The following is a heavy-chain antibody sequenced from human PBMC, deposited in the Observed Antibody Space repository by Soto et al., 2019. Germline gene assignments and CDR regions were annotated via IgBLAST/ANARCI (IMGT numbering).Heavy chain of an antibody. J-gene: IGHJ4*02. Sequence: PSETLSLTCTVSGGSITTGGSYWIWIRQHPGKVLEWIGNIYHSGNTYYNPSLKSRLTISVDTSKNHFSLMVDSVTAADTAVYYCARARFQVLYGKPYFDSWGQGTLVTVSS. V-gene: IGHV4-31*03. CDR2: IYHSGNT. D-gene: IGHD2-2*02. CDR3: ARARFQVLYGKPYFDS. CDR1: GGSITTGGSY.